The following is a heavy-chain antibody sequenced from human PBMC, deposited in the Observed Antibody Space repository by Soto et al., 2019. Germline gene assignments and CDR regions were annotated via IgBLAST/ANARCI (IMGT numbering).Heavy chain of an antibody. Sequence: QVQLVQSGAEVKKPGASVRVSCKPSGYTLTNYAIHWVRQAAGQSLEWLAWIDAGSGRATYSQKVQGRIIVTRDNSASTLSIYLTSLTSEDTAVYFCTRDLNGGTPFHYWGQEPLVTVSS. V-gene: IGHV1-3*01. J-gene: IGHJ4*02. CDR2: IDAGSGRA. D-gene: IGHD2-8*01. CDR3: TRDLNGGTPFHY. CDR1: GYTLTNYA.